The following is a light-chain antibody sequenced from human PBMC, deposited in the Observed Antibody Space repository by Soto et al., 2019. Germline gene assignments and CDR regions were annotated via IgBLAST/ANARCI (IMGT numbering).Light chain of an antibody. Sequence: QSVLTQPPSASGTPGQRVTISCSGSSSNIGSNYVYWYQQLPGTAPKLLIYRNNQRPSGVPDRFSGSKSGTSASLAISGLRSEDEADYYCAACDDSLSGLVFRTRTKLTGL. J-gene: IGLJ1*01. V-gene: IGLV1-47*01. CDR1: SSNIGSNY. CDR2: RNN. CDR3: AACDDSLSGLV.